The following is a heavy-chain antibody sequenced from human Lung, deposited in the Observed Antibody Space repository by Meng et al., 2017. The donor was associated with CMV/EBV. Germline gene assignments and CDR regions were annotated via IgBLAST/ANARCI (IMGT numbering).Heavy chain of an antibody. CDR1: GYSFNSYI. Sequence: SVXVSXXAYGYSFNSYIISWVRQAPGQGLEWMGWVNSYTGDTDYAQQFQERITMTTDTSTTTVYMELRSLRTDDTAAYYCARISMIRGIIITGWFAPWGQGTXVTVAS. V-gene: IGHV1-18*04. CDR3: ARISMIRGIIITGWFAP. D-gene: IGHD3-10*01. CDR2: VNSYTGDT. J-gene: IGHJ5*01.